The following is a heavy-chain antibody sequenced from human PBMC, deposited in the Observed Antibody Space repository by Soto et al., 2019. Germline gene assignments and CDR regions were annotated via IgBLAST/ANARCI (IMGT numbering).Heavy chain of an antibody. CDR1: GGSMSSYY. CDR3: ARDTPAGRSFDY. V-gene: IGHV4-59*01. Sequence: SETLSLTCTVSGGSMSSYYWSWIRQPPGKGLEWIGYIYYSGSTKYNTSLKSRVTISVDTSKNQFSLNLNSVTGADTAVYYCARDTPAGRSFDYWGQETLVTVSS. D-gene: IGHD6-13*01. CDR2: IYYSGST. J-gene: IGHJ4*02.